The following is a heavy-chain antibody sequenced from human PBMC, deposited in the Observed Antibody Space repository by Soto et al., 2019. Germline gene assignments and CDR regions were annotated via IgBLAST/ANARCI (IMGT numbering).Heavy chain of an antibody. CDR1: GGSISSGGYS. D-gene: IGHD6-13*01. CDR2: IYHSGST. CDR3: ARATTSTAAGTLVYYYGMDV. J-gene: IGHJ6*02. Sequence: SETLSLTCAVSGGSISSGGYSWSWIRQPPGKGLDWIGYIYHSGSTYYNPSLKSRVTISVDTSKNQFSLKLSSVTAADTAVYYCARATTSTAAGTLVYYYGMDVWGQGTTVTVSS. V-gene: IGHV4-30-2*01.